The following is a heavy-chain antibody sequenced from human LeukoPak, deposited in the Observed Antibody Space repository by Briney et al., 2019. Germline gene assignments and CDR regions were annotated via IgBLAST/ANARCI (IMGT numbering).Heavy chain of an antibody. CDR1: GGSISNSNYY. D-gene: IGHD2-15*01. Sequence: SETLSLTCTVSGGSISNSNYYWGWIRQPPGKGLEWIGGAYYSGTTYYNPSLKSRVTISVDTSKSQFSLKLSSVTAADTAVYYCARHSSSACYYYFDYWGQGTLVAVSS. CDR3: ARHSSSACYYYFDY. J-gene: IGHJ4*02. CDR2: AYYSGTT. V-gene: IGHV4-39*01.